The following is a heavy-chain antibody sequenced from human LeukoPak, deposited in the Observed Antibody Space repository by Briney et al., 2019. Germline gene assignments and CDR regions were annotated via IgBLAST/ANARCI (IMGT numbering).Heavy chain of an antibody. CDR3: ASEYYYDSSGYLDY. J-gene: IGHJ4*02. CDR2: IIPILGIA. V-gene: IGHV1-69*04. CDR1: GGTFISYA. Sequence: SVKVSCTASGGTFISYAISWVRQAPGQGLEWMGRIIPILGIANYAQKFQGRVTITADKSTSTAYMELSSLRSEDTAVYYCASEYYYDSSGYLDYWGQGTLVTVSS. D-gene: IGHD3-22*01.